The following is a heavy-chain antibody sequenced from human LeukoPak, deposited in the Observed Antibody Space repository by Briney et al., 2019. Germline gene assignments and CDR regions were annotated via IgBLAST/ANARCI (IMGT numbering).Heavy chain of an antibody. J-gene: IGHJ4*02. V-gene: IGHV4-39*01. CDR2: IYYSGST. CDR1: GGSISSSSYY. D-gene: IGHD6-19*01. CDR3: ARGRRIAVAGRLFFDY. Sequence: SETLFLTCTVSGGSISSSSYYWGWIRQPPGKGLEWIGSIYYSGSTYYTPSLKSRVTISVDTSKNQFSLKLSSVTAADTAVYYCARGRRIAVAGRLFFDYWGQGTLVTVSS.